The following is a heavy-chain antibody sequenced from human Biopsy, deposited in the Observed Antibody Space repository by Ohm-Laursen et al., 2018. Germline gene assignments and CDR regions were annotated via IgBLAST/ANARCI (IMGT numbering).Heavy chain of an antibody. D-gene: IGHD4-23*01. V-gene: IGHV4-59*11. CDR1: GGSFTSHY. J-gene: IGHJ4*02. Sequence: SETLSLTCTVSGGSFTSHYWSWIRQPPGKGLEWIGHISYTGYTSYNASLKSRVTISVDTSRNHFSLRLSSLTAADTAVYYCARGSNDFGGLYFPCWGQGTLLTVSS. CDR2: ISYTGYT. CDR3: ARGSNDFGGLYFPC.